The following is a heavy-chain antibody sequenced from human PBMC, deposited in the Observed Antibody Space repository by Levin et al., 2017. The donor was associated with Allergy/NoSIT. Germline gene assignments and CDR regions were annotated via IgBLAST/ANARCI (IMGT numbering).Heavy chain of an antibody. V-gene: IGHV4-59*01. J-gene: IGHJ6*02. D-gene: IGHD3-10*01. Sequence: ESLKISCTVSGGSISSYFWSWIRQPPGKGLEWIAYIYYSGTTNYNPSLKSRVTISVDTSKNQFSLKLSSVTAADTAVYYCATRQNYGSGNYDYYGMDVWGQGTTVTVSS. CDR3: ATRQNYGSGNYDYYGMDV. CDR1: GGSISSYF. CDR2: IYYSGTT.